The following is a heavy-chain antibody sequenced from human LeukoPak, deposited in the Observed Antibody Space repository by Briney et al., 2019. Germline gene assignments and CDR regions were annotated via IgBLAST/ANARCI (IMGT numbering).Heavy chain of an antibody. Sequence: SEALSLTCAVYGGSFSTYYWSWIRQPPGKGLEWIGEINHSGSTNYNPSLKSRVTISGDTSKNQFSLKLSSVTAADTAMYYCAREANIATAIVWFDPWGQGTLVTVSS. CDR1: GGSFSTYY. D-gene: IGHD6-13*01. CDR3: AREANIATAIVWFDP. J-gene: IGHJ5*02. V-gene: IGHV4-34*01. CDR2: INHSGST.